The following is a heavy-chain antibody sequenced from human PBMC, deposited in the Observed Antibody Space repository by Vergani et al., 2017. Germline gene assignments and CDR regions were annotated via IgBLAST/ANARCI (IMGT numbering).Heavy chain of an antibody. CDR2: ISYDGSNK. Sequence: QVQLVESGGGVVQPGRSLRLSCAASGFTFSSYAMHWVRQAPGKGLEWVAVISYDGSNKYYADSVKGRFTISRDNSKNTLYLQMNSLRAEDTAVYYCARDFLVIAVAGSGEDYWGQGTLVTVSS. V-gene: IGHV3-30-3*01. CDR3: ARDFLVIAVAGSGEDY. J-gene: IGHJ4*02. D-gene: IGHD6-19*01. CDR1: GFTFSSYA.